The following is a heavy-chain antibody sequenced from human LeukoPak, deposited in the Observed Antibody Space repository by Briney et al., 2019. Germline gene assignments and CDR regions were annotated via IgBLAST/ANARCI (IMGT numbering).Heavy chain of an antibody. V-gene: IGHV4-59*01. Sequence: SETLSLTCTVSGGSISSYYWSWIRQPPGKGLEWIGYIYYSGSTNYNPSLKNRVTISVDTSKNQFSLKLSSVTAADTAVYYCARGRVPAAIRGGWFDPWGQGTLVTVSS. CDR1: GGSISSYY. J-gene: IGHJ5*02. CDR2: IYYSGST. D-gene: IGHD2-2*02. CDR3: ARGRVPAAIRGGWFDP.